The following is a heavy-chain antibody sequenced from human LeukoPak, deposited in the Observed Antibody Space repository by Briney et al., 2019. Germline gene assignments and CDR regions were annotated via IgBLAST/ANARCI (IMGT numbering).Heavy chain of an antibody. J-gene: IGHJ4*02. CDR3: ARPSYSSSWYYFDY. V-gene: IGHV3-30-3*01. D-gene: IGHD6-13*01. Sequence: GRSLRLSCAASGFTFSSYAMHWVRQAPGKGLEWVAVISYDGSNKYYADSVKGRFTISRDNSKNTLYLQMNSLRAEDTAVYYCARPSYSSSWYYFDYWGQGTLVTVSS. CDR2: ISYDGSNK. CDR1: GFTFSSYA.